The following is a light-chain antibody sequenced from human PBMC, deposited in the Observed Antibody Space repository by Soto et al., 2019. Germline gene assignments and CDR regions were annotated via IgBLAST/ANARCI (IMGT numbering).Light chain of an antibody. CDR2: LAS. CDR1: QAVNTR. V-gene: IGKV3-11*01. J-gene: IGKJ1*01. Sequence: EIVLTQSPATLSSFPGDRVTLSCRASQAVNTRLAWYQHKPGQAPSLLIYLASNRAAGVPARFSGSGSGTDFTLTISAVEPDAFAVYYCHQRQSWPRTFGQGTTVDIK. CDR3: HQRQSWPRT.